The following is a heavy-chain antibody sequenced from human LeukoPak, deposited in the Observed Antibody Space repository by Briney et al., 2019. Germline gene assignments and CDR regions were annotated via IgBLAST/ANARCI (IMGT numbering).Heavy chain of an antibody. Sequence: ASVKVSCKASGYNFNIYEMNWLRQANGQGLEWMGKIIPISGTTNYAQKFQGRVTFTADESTSTAYMELSSLRSEDTALYYCARKLRLGGNWFDPWGQGTLVTVSS. CDR1: GYNFNIYE. J-gene: IGHJ5*02. CDR2: IIPISGTT. CDR3: ARKLRLGGNWFDP. D-gene: IGHD1-26*01. V-gene: IGHV1-69*13.